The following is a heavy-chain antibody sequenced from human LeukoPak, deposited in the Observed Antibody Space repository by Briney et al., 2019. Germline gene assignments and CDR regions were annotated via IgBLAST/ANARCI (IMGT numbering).Heavy chain of an antibody. Sequence: GRSLRLSCAASGFTFSSYGMHWVRQAPGKGLEWVAVIWYNGSNKYYADSVKGRFTISRDNSKNTLYLQMNSLRAEDTAVYYCAREAGYSSGWYYYYYGMDVWGQGATVTVSS. CDR3: AREAGYSSGWYYYYYGMDV. V-gene: IGHV3-33*01. D-gene: IGHD6-19*01. CDR1: GFTFSSYG. CDR2: IWYNGSNK. J-gene: IGHJ6*02.